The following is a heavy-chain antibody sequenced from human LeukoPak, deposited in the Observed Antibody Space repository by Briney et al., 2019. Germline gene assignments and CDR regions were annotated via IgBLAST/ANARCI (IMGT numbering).Heavy chain of an antibody. CDR3: AKDWNWAIDY. D-gene: IGHD1-7*01. V-gene: IGHV3-30*02. Sequence: GGSLRLSCAAPGITFSNYNMNWVRQAPGKGLEWVAYIHYDSTTEDYADSVKGRFTISRDNSKNTLFLQMNNLRVEDMAVCYCAKDWNWAIDYWGQGTLVTVSS. J-gene: IGHJ4*02. CDR1: GITFSNYN. CDR2: IHYDSTTE.